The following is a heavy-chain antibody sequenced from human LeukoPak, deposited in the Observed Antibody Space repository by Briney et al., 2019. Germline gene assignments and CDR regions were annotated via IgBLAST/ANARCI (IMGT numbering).Heavy chain of an antibody. J-gene: IGHJ6*03. CDR3: AKESYWESGSYCMDV. D-gene: IGHD1-14*01. CDR1: GFTFSSYG. V-gene: IGHV3-30*02. CDR2: IRYDGRNK. Sequence: GGSLRLSCAASGFTFSSYGIHWVRQAPGKGLEWVAFIRYDGRNKNYADSVKGRFTISRDNSKNTLYLQMNSLRAEDTAVYYCAKESYWESGSYCMDVWGKGTTVTVSS.